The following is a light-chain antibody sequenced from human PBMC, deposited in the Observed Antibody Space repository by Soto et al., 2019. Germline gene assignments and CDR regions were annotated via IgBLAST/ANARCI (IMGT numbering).Light chain of an antibody. J-gene: IGKJ1*01. V-gene: IGKV3-15*01. Sequence: EIVLTQSPATLSFSPGERATLSCRASHSVSSYLAWYQQKPGQAPRLLIYGASTRATGIPARFSGSGSGTEFTLTISSLQSEDFAVYYCQQYGSSGTFGQGTKVDIK. CDR1: HSVSSY. CDR2: GAS. CDR3: QQYGSSGT.